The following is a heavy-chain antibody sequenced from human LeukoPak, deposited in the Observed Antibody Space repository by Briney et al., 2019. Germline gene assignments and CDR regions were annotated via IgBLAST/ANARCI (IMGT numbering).Heavy chain of an antibody. CDR1: GGSISSYY. CDR2: IYTSGST. J-gene: IGHJ6*03. V-gene: IGHV4-4*07. CDR3: ARARNYYDSSGYYYYYYYMDV. Sequence: SETLSLICTVSGGSISSYYWSWIRQPAGKGLEWIGRIYTSGSTNYNPSLKSRVTMSVDTSKNQFSLKLSSVTAADTAVYYCARARNYYDSSGYYYYYYYMDVWGKGTTVTISS. D-gene: IGHD3-22*01.